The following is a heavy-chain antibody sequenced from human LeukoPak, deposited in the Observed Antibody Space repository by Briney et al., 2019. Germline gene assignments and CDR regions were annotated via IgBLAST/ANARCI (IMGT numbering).Heavy chain of an antibody. CDR1: GYSISSGYY. Sequence: SETLSLTCTVSGYSISSGYYWGWIRQPPGKGLEWIGSIYHSGSTYYNPSLKSRVTISVDTSKNQFSLKLSSVTAADTAVYYCARDQMYYYGSGSYYRPRPFDYWGQGTLVTVSS. CDR2: IYHSGST. V-gene: IGHV4-38-2*02. J-gene: IGHJ4*02. CDR3: ARDQMYYYGSGSYYRPRPFDY. D-gene: IGHD3-10*01.